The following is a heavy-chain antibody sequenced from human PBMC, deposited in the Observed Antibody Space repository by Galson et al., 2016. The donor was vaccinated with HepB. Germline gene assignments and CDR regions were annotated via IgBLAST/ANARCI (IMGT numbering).Heavy chain of an antibody. CDR1: GFTFSDYY. D-gene: IGHD6-19*01. J-gene: IGHJ5*02. Sequence: SLRLSCAASGFTFSDYYMTWIRQAPGKGLEWVAYISSSGRTTYCADSVKGRFTISRDNPKTSLYLQMNSLRVEDTAVFYCARDWTGYSNGGWFDPWGRGTLVTVSS. CDR2: ISSSGRTT. V-gene: IGHV3-11*01. CDR3: ARDWTGYSNGGWFDP.